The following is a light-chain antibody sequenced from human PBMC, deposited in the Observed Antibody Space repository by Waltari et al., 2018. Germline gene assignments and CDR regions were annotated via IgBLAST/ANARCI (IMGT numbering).Light chain of an antibody. Sequence: DIQMTQSPSTLSASSGDSVTITCRASQTVETWLAWYQQKPGRPPKFLIHKASTLETGVPSRFRGSGSGTEFTLTINGLQVDDFATYYCQQYNFDPWTFGQGTRVEIK. V-gene: IGKV1-5*03. CDR3: QQYNFDPWT. CDR2: KAS. CDR1: QTVETW. J-gene: IGKJ1*01.